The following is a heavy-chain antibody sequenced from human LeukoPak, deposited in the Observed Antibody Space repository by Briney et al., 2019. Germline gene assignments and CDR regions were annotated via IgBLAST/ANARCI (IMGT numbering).Heavy chain of an antibody. Sequence: PSETLSLTCAVYGGSFSGYYWSWICQPPGKGLEWIGEINHSGSSNYNPCLKSRVTISVDTSKNQFSLKLSSVTAADTAVYYCARASFIAARPYDPWGQGTLVTVSS. V-gene: IGHV4-34*01. CDR3: ARASFIAARPYDP. J-gene: IGHJ5*02. D-gene: IGHD6-6*01. CDR1: GGSFSGYY. CDR2: INHSGSS.